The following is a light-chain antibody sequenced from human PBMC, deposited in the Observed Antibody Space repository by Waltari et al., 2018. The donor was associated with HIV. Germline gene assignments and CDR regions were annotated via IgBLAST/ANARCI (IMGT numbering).Light chain of an antibody. Sequence: DIHMTQPPSSLSASVGDRVTITCQAIQDINNYLHWYQQKPGKAPKLLVFDASNVEIGFPSRFSGRGSGTYFTFAISSLQPEDIATYYCQQYDALPPTFGQGTKVEIK. CDR3: QQYDALPPT. CDR2: DAS. V-gene: IGKV1-33*01. CDR1: QDINNY. J-gene: IGKJ1*01.